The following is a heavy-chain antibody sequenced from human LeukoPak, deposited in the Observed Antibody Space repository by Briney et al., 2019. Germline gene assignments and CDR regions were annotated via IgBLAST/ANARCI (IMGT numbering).Heavy chain of an antibody. CDR2: IDLKTGDI. V-gene: IGHV1-2*02. CDR1: RYTFIDYL. Sequence: ASVKGSCTASRYTFIDYLIQWGRQAPGQGLEWMGRIDLKTGDITSAQKFQGRVTMTRDTSINTTYMDLSGLGTDDTAVYYCARDSPHQRFDYWGQGTLVTVSS. CDR3: ARDSPHQRFDY. J-gene: IGHJ4*02.